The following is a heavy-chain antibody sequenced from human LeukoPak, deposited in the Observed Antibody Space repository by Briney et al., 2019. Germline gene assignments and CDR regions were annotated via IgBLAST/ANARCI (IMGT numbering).Heavy chain of an antibody. D-gene: IGHD4-17*01. CDR1: GFTFTDYY. J-gene: IGHJ4*02. V-gene: IGHV3-11*06. CDR2: ITISSSYT. Sequence: PGGSLRLSCAASGFTFTDYYMGWIRQAPGKGLEWVSYITISSSYTNYADSVKGRFTISRDNAKNSLYLQMNSLRAEDTAVYYCARRDYAQAKDWGQGTLVTVSS. CDR3: ARRDYAQAKD.